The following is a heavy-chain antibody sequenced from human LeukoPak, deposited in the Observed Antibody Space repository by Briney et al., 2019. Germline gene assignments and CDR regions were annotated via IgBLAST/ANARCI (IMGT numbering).Heavy chain of an antibody. D-gene: IGHD3-16*02. V-gene: IGHV3-30*02. CDR3: AKDRVYDYVWGSYPIDFDY. CDR2: IRYDGSSK. CDR1: GFTFSSYG. Sequence: GGSLRLSCAASGFTFSSYGMHWVRQAPGKGLEWVAFIRYDGSSKYYADSVKGRFTISRDNSKNTLYLQMNSLRAEDTAVYYCAKDRVYDYVWGSYPIDFDYWGQGTLVTVSS. J-gene: IGHJ4*02.